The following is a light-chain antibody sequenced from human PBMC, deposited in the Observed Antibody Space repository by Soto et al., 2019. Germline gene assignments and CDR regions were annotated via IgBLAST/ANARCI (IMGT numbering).Light chain of an antibody. J-gene: IGKJ1*01. CDR2: DAS. Sequence: DIQLTQSPSTLSASVGDRFTITCRASQSLNNRLAWYQQKPGKAPKLLIYDASTLESGVSSRFSGTGSETECTLTITDLQADDLATYFCHQYKTYSTFGQGTKVDIK. CDR1: QSLNNR. V-gene: IGKV1-5*01. CDR3: HQYKTYST.